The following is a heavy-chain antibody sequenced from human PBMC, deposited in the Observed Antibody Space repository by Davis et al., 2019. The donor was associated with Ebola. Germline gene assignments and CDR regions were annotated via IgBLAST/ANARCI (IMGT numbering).Heavy chain of an antibody. CDR3: AREREMRKQWLVLGSNWYFDL. D-gene: IGHD6-19*01. Sequence: PSETLSLTCAVSGYSISSGYYWGWIRQPPGKGLEWIGSIYHSGSTYYNPSLKSRVTISVDTSKNQFSLKLSSVTAADTAVYYCAREREMRKQWLVLGSNWYFDLWGRGTLVTVSS. J-gene: IGHJ2*01. CDR2: IYHSGST. CDR1: GYSISSGYY. V-gene: IGHV4-38-2*02.